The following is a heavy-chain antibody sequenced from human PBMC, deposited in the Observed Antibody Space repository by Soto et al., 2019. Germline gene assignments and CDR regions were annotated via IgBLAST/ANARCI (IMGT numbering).Heavy chain of an antibody. V-gene: IGHV3-48*01. D-gene: IGHD4-4*01. CDR3: AKFLGRNYGRGDYFYGMDV. CDR2: ISSSGRTI. CDR1: GFTSSTYT. J-gene: IGHJ6*02. Sequence: GGSLRLSCEAFGFTSSTYTMNWVRQAPGKGLEWVSYISSSGRTISYADPVKGRFTISRDNSKNTVYLQMNSLRAEDTAVYYCAKFLGRNYGRGDYFYGMDVWGQGTTVTVSS.